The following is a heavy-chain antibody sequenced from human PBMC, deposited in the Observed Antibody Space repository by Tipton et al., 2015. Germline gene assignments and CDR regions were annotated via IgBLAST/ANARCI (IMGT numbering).Heavy chain of an antibody. CDR3: VRGPPHGGSYYDY. V-gene: IGHV3-74*01. CDR1: GFTFSTYW. Sequence: GSLRLSCAASGFTFSTYWMYWVRQVPGKGLVWVSRMNSDGSRIEYENSVSGRFTISRDNGRSTLYLQMNSLRAEDTAVYYCVRGPPHGGSYYDYWGRGTLVTVSS. J-gene: IGHJ4*02. CDR2: MNSDGSRI. D-gene: IGHD1-26*01.